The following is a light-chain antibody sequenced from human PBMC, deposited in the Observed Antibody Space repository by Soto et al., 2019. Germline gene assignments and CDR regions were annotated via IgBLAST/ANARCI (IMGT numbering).Light chain of an antibody. CDR2: AVT. CDR1: GSDVVAYNF. J-gene: IGLJ1*01. V-gene: IGLV2-8*01. Sequence: QSALTPPPSASGSPGQSVPISCTGTGSDVVAYNFVSWYQQLPGKAPKLMIYAVTKRPSGVPDRFSGSKSGNTASLTVSGLQAYDEDDYYCSSYAVSNAFYVFGTGTKLTVL. CDR3: SSYAVSNAFYV.